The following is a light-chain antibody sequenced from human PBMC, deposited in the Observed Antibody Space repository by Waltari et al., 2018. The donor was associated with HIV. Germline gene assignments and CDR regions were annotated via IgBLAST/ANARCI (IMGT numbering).Light chain of an antibody. CDR2: TVS. V-gene: IGKV1-8*01. J-gene: IGKJ4*01. CDR1: QSLENY. Sequence: AIRMTQSPSSLSASTGDRVTITCRASQSLENYLAWYQQRPGNAPKLLIYTVSTLQSGVPSRFSGSGSGTDFTLTISGLRSEDYATYFCQQYYRYPLTFGGGTKVEIK. CDR3: QQYYRYPLT.